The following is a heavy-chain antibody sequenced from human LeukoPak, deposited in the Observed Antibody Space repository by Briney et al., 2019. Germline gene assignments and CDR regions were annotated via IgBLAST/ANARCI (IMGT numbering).Heavy chain of an antibody. CDR2: IIPIFGTA. CDR1: GGTLSSYA. CDR3: ARDLTDSGSYPDLGY. J-gene: IGHJ4*02. D-gene: IGHD1-26*01. V-gene: IGHV1-69*13. Sequence: SVKVSCKASGGTLSSYAISWVRQAPGQGLEWMGGIIPIFGTANYAQKFQGRVTITADESTSTAYMELSSLRSEDTAVYYCARDLTDSGSYPDLGYWGQGTLVTVSS.